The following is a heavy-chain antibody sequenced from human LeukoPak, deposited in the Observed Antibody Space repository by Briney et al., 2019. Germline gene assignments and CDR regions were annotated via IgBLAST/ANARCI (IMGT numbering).Heavy chain of an antibody. CDR1: GFTFSDYY. Sequence: GGSLRLSCAASGFTFSDYYMSWIRQAPGKGLEWVSYISSSGSTMYYADSVRGRFTISRNNAENSLSLQMNSLRVEDTAVYYCARPPSAHDYGGNSGYWGQGILVTVSS. D-gene: IGHD4-23*01. CDR2: ISSSGSTM. V-gene: IGHV3-11*01. CDR3: ARPPSAHDYGGNSGY. J-gene: IGHJ4*02.